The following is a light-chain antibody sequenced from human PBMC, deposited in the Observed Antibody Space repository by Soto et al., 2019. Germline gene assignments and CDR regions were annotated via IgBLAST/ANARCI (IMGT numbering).Light chain of an antibody. J-gene: IGKJ1*01. CDR1: QSVSSSY. CDR3: QQYGSSPET. Sequence: EIVLTQSPGTLSLSPGERATLSCRASQSVSSSYLAWYQQKPGQAPRLLIYDASSRATGIPDRFSGSGSGKDFTFTISRLEPEDFAVYYCQQYGSSPETFGRGTKVEIK. V-gene: IGKV3-20*01. CDR2: DAS.